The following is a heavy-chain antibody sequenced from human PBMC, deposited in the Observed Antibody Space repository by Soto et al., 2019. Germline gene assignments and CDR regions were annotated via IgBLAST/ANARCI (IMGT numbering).Heavy chain of an antibody. CDR2: VYYSGNT. V-gene: IGHV4-61*01. CDR1: GGSISSGTSY. Sequence: SETLSLTCTVSGGSISSGTSYWSWIRQRPGKGLEWIGYVYYSGNTNYNPSLESRVTISVDTSRNRFSLNLTSATAADTAVYYCARKGAAASYAHYYMDVWGRGTAVTVSS. J-gene: IGHJ6*03. D-gene: IGHD6-13*01. CDR3: ARKGAAASYAHYYMDV.